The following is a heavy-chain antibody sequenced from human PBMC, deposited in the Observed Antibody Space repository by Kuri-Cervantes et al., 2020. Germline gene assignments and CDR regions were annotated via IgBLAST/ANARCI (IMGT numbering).Heavy chain of an antibody. J-gene: IGHJ5*02. CDR3: ARVDTAFIGEPSGGWFDP. CDR2: IYTSGST. Sequence: ESLKISCTVSGGSISSYYWSWIRQPAGKGLEWIGRIYTSGSTNYNPSLKSRVTISVDTSKNQFSLKLTSVTAADTAVYYCARVDTAFIGEPSGGWFDPWGQGTLVTVSS. CDR1: GGSISSYY. V-gene: IGHV4-4*07. D-gene: IGHD5-18*01.